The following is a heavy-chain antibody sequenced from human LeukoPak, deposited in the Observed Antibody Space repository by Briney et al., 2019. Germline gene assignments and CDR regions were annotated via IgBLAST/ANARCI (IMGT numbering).Heavy chain of an antibody. CDR1: GGSISSYY. CDR2: IYYSGST. Sequence: SETLSLTCTVSGGSISSYYWSWIRQPPGRGLEWIGYIYYSGSTNYNPSLKSRVTISVDTSKNQFSLKLSSVTAADTAVYYCARMNYNWNDGGWFDPWGQGTLVTVSS. CDR3: ARMNYNWNDGGWFDP. D-gene: IGHD1-20*01. J-gene: IGHJ5*02. V-gene: IGHV4-59*08.